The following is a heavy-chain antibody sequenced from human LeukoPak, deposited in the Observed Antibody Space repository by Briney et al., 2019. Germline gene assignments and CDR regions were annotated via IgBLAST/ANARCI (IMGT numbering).Heavy chain of an antibody. CDR1: GGSINNYY. V-gene: IGHV4-59*08. D-gene: IGHD3-10*01. CDR3: ARVRDGSGSYRRPIDS. Sequence: SETLSLTCTVSGGSINNYYWSWMRQPPGKGLEWIGYIYDSGSTNYNPSLQSRVTISVDTSKNQFSLKLSSVTAADTAVYYCARVRDGSGSYRRPIDSWGRGTLVTVSS. J-gene: IGHJ4*02. CDR2: IYDSGST.